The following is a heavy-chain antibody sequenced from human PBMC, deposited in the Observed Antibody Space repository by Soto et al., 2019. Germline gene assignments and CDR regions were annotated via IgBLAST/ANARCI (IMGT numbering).Heavy chain of an antibody. V-gene: IGHV1-3*01. CDR1: GYTFTSYA. J-gene: IGHJ4*02. Sequence: QVQLVQSGAEVKKPGASVKVSCKASGYTFTSYAMHWVRQAPGQRLEWMGWINAGNGNTKYSQKFQGRVTITKDTSTNTPYTDLTSLTTEDTAVYYSARSSGYYYVDYWGQGTLVTVSS. CDR2: INAGNGNT. CDR3: ARSSGYYYVDY. D-gene: IGHD3-22*01.